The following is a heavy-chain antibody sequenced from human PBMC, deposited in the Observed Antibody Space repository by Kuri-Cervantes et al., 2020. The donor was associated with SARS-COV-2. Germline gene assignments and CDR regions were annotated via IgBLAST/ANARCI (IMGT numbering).Heavy chain of an antibody. CDR3: ARGGYDSSGYYYGLGFDY. CDR1: GGSFSGYY. CDR2: INHSGST. Sequence: ESLKISCAVYGGSFSGYYWSWIRQPPGKGLEWIGEINHSGSTNYNPSLKSRATISVDTSKNQFSLKLSSVTAADTAVYYCARGGYDSSGYYYGLGFDYWGQGTLVTVSS. J-gene: IGHJ4*02. D-gene: IGHD3-22*01. V-gene: IGHV4-34*01.